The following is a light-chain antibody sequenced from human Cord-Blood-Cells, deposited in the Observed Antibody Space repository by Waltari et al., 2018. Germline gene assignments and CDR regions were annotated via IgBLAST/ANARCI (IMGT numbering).Light chain of an antibody. CDR3: QSYDSGNYV. Sequence: NFILTQPHSVSESPGKTVTISFTGSSGSIASNYVQWYQQRPGNAPTTLFYEDNQRPSGVPDLFSCSVDSFSNSASLSISGRETENESNFSWQSYDSGNYVSGTGTKGTVI. J-gene: IGLJ1*01. CDR2: EDN. V-gene: IGLV6-57*02. CDR1: SGSIASNY.